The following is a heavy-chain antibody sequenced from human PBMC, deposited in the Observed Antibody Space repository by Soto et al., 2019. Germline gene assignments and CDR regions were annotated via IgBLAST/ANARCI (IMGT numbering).Heavy chain of an antibody. V-gene: IGHV1-69*13. CDR3: ARDYVSPRGMDV. J-gene: IGHJ6*02. CDR2: IIPIIGTS. D-gene: IGHD3-16*01. CDR1: GYTFRNFR. Sequence: GASVKVSRKASGYTFRNFRISWVLQAPGQGLEWMGGIIPIIGTSNYAQRFQGRVTITADESMTIAYMELSGLTSEDTAMYYCARDYVSPRGMDVWGQGNTVTVS.